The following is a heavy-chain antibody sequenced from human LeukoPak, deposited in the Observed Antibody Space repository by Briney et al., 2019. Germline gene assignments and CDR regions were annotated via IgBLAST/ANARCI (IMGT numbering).Heavy chain of an antibody. V-gene: IGHV4-30-4*07. D-gene: IGHD1/OR15-1a*01. Sequence: SETLSLTCAVSGASISTGVYSWNWIRQPPGKGLEWIGYIYHSGSTSYNPSLKNRVSISVDTSKNQFSLKLSSVTAADTAVYYCARTERNSHHRHYYYYMDVWGKGTTVTISS. J-gene: IGHJ6*03. CDR2: IYHSGST. CDR3: ARTERNSHHRHYYYYMDV. CDR1: GASISTGVYS.